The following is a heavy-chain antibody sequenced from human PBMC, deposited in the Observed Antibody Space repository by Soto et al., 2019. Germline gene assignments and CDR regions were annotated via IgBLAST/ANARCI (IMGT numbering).Heavy chain of an antibody. CDR3: ARHSNRNYGLYYFDF. CDR2: IYYSGST. D-gene: IGHD4-4*01. Sequence: SETLSLTCTVSGGSVSSYYWGWIRQSPGKALEWIGYIYYSGSTKYNPFLKSRVTMSVDTSNNQFSLRVSSVTAADTAVYYCARHSNRNYGLYYFDFWGLGALVTVSS. J-gene: IGHJ4*02. V-gene: IGHV4-59*08. CDR1: GGSVSSYY.